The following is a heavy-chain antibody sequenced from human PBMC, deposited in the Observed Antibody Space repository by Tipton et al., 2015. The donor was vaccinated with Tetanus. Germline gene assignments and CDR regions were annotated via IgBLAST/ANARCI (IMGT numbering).Heavy chain of an antibody. CDR2: IDPNSGGT. CDR3: ARDRGDYIYYGMDV. CDR1: GYTFTGYY. Sequence: QVQLVQSGAEVKKPGASVKVSCKASGYTFTGYYMYWVRQAPGQGLEWMGWIDPNSGGTVYAQKFQGRVTMTRDTSISTAYMELRSLRSDDPAVYYCARDRGDYIYYGMDVWGPGTTVTVS. D-gene: IGHD3-22*01. V-gene: IGHV1-2*02. J-gene: IGHJ6*02.